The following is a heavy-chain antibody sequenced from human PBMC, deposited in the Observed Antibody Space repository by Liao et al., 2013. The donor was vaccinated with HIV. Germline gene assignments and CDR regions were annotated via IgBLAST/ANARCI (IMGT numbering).Heavy chain of an antibody. CDR3: ARGGRRDYYSRSDYYYYYMDV. CDR1: GGSFSGYY. CDR2: INHSGST. J-gene: IGHJ6*03. V-gene: IGHV4-34*01. D-gene: IGHD4-17*01. Sequence: QVQLQQWGAGLLKPSETLSLTCAVYGGSFSGYYWSWIRQPPREGGVEWIGDINHSGSTNYSPSLNSRVTISVDTSKNQFSLKLSSVTAADTAVYYCARGGRRDYYSRSDYYYYYMDVWGKGTTVTVSS.